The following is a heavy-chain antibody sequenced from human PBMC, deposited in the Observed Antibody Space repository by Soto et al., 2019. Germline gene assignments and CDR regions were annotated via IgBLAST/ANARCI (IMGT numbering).Heavy chain of an antibody. CDR2: IPASGSST. D-gene: IGHD6-25*01. Sequence: PGGSLRLSCAASGFTFSTCAMSWARQAPGKGLEWVSTIPASGSSTYYVDSVKGRFTISRDNSENTLFLQMNSLGREDTAVYYCAKGSPLIRSGPDYWGQGTLVTVSS. J-gene: IGHJ4*02. CDR1: GFTFSTCA. V-gene: IGHV3-23*01. CDR3: AKGSPLIRSGPDY.